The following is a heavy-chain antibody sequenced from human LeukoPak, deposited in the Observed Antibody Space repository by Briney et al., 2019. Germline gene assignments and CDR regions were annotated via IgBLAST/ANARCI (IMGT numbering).Heavy chain of an antibody. CDR3: ARERYTAYGNFDY. Sequence: ASVKVSCKASVYTFTNHPMHWVRQAPGQGLEWMGWINPNSGDTNYVQKFQGRVTMTRDPSISTAYMELSGLRAEDTAVYYCARERYTAYGNFDYWGQGTQVTVSS. V-gene: IGHV1-2*02. J-gene: IGHJ4*02. D-gene: IGHD5-12*01. CDR1: VYTFTNHP. CDR2: INPNSGDT.